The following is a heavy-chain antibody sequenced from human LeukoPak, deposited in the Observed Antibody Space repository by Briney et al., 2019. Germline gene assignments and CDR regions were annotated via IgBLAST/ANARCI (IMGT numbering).Heavy chain of an antibody. D-gene: IGHD3-10*01. CDR3: AREGQTVGESYVDY. V-gene: IGHV1-8*01. CDR1: GYTFTSYD. CDR2: MNPNSGNT. J-gene: IGHJ4*02. Sequence: ASVKVSCKASGYTFTSYDINWVRQATGQGLEWMGWMNPNSGNTGCAQKFQGRVTMTRNTSISTAYMELSSLRSEDTAVYYCAREGQTVGESYVDYWGQGTLVTVSS.